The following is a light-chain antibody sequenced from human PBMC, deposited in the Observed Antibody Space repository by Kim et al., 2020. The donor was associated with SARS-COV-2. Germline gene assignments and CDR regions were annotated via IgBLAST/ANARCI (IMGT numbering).Light chain of an antibody. CDR3: QQYQKWPPYT. J-gene: IGKJ2*01. Sequence: VSLGGTATLSCRASQKIANNLAWYRQKPGQPPALLIYNANSRATGVPARFSGSGSGTDFTLTVTSLQSEDFGVYYCQQYQKWPPYTFGQGTKLEI. V-gene: IGKV3-15*01. CDR1: QKIANN. CDR2: NAN.